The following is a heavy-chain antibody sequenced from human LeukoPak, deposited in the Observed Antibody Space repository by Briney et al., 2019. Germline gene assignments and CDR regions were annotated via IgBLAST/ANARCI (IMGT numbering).Heavy chain of an antibody. CDR3: ATSRGGGSRLWPTSPIVAGEFDY. V-gene: IGHV4-39*01. D-gene: IGHD2-21*01. J-gene: IGHJ4*02. Sequence: SETLSLTCTVSGGSISSSSYYWGWIRQPPGKGLEWIGSIYYSGSTYYNPSLKSRVTISVDTSKNQFSLKLSSVTAADTAVYYCATSRGGGSRLWPTSPIVAGEFDYWGQGTLVTVSS. CDR2: IYYSGST. CDR1: GGSISSSSYY.